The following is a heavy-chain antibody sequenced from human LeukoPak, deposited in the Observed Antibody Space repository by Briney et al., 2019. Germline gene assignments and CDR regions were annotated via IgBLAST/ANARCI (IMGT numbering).Heavy chain of an antibody. CDR3: ARSSGRSPNRDYMDV. V-gene: IGHV1-46*01. D-gene: IGHD1-14*01. Sequence: ALVKVSCKASGYTFTSYYMHWVRQAPGQGLEWMGIINPSGGSTSYAQKFQGRVTMTRDTSTSTVYMELGSLRSEDTAVYYCARSSGRSPNRDYMDVWGKGTTVTISS. CDR2: INPSGGST. CDR1: GYTFTSYY. J-gene: IGHJ6*03.